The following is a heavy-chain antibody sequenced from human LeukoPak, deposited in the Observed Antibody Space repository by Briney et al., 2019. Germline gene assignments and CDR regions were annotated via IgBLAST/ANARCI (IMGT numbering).Heavy chain of an antibody. J-gene: IGHJ4*02. CDR3: ARTYYFDY. Sequence: HPGGSLRLSCAASGFTFSSYSMNWVRQAPGRGLEWVSYISPSSSNMYYADSVKGRFTISRDNAKNSLYLHMNSLRDEDTAVYYCARTYYFDYWGQGTLVTVSS. CDR2: ISPSSSNM. CDR1: GFTFSSYS. V-gene: IGHV3-48*02.